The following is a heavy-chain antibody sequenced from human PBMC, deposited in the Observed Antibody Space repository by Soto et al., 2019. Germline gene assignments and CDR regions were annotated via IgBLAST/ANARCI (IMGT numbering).Heavy chain of an antibody. CDR1: EYTFTTNF. D-gene: IGHD4-17*01. Sequence: ASVKVSCKASEYTFTTNFIHWVRQAPGQGLEWMGIISPSGSPRYAQKFQGRVTMTRDTSTSTVYMQLSSLKSEDTAVYYCARNYGDYQEYLHPWGQGTLVTVSS. CDR2: ISPSGSP. J-gene: IGHJ1*01. V-gene: IGHV1-46*01. CDR3: ARNYGDYQEYLHP.